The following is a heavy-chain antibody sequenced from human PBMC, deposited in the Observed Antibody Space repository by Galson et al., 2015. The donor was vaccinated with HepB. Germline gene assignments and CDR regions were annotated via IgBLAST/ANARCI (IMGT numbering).Heavy chain of an antibody. CDR1: GYTFTDYE. J-gene: IGHJ4*02. Sequence: SVKVSCKASGYTFTDYEVNWVRQAPGQGLEWMGWMNPDSGNMAYAQKFQGRITMTRDTSIKTSYLELSSLRSEDTAVYYCARVYCSRISCHIDHWGQGTLVTVSS. D-gene: IGHD2-2*01. CDR2: MNPDSGNM. V-gene: IGHV1-8*01. CDR3: ARVYCSRISCHIDH.